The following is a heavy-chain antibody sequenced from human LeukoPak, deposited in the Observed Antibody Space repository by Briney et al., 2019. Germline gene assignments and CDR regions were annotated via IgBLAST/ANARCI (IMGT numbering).Heavy chain of an antibody. CDR1: GFTFGNSA. Sequence: GGSLRLSRAASGFTFGNSAMTWGRQVPGKGLQWVSTISHSGDTTYYADSVKGRFTISRDNSKNTLYLQMNSLRVEDTAVYYCARVGGHWGQGTLVTVSS. D-gene: IGHD3-10*01. CDR2: ISHSGDTT. V-gene: IGHV3-23*01. CDR3: ARVGGH. J-gene: IGHJ4*02.